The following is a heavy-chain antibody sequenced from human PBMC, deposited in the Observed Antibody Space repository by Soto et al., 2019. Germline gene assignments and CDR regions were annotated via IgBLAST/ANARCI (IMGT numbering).Heavy chain of an antibody. CDR3: ARGLADTAMANDY. CDR2: INHSGST. V-gene: IGHV4-34*01. CDR1: GGSFSGYY. Sequence: QVQLQQWGAGLLKPSETLSLTCAVYGGSFSGYYWSWIRHPPGKGLEWIGEINHSGSTNYNPSLKSRATISVDTSKNQFSLKLSSVTAADTAVYYCARGLADTAMANDYWGQGTLVTVSS. D-gene: IGHD5-18*01. J-gene: IGHJ4*02.